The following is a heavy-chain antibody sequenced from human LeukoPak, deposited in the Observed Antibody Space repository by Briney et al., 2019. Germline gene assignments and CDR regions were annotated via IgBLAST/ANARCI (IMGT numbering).Heavy chain of an antibody. V-gene: IGHV4-59*01. CDR2: IYYSGST. CDR1: GGSISSYY. CDR3: ASGTVQLEAGGWFDP. Sequence: SETLSLTCTVSGGSISSYYWSWIRQPPEKGLEWIGYIYYSGSTNYNPSLKSRVTISVDTSKNQFSLKLSSVTAADTAVYYCASGTVQLEAGGWFDPWGQGTLVTVSS. D-gene: IGHD1-1*01. J-gene: IGHJ5*02.